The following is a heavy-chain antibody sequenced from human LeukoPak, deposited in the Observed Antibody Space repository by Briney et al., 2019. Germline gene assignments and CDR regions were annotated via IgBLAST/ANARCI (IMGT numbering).Heavy chain of an antibody. CDR3: ARDHYYDSSGYYVS. V-gene: IGHV1-69*01. D-gene: IGHD3-22*01. CDR2: IIPIFGTA. J-gene: IGHJ5*02. CDR1: GTFSXXX. Sequence: GTFSXXXISXXXQAPGQGLEWMGGIIPIFGTANYAQKFQGRVTITADESTSTAYMELSSLRSEDTAVYYCARDHYYDSSGYYVSWGQGTLVTVSS.